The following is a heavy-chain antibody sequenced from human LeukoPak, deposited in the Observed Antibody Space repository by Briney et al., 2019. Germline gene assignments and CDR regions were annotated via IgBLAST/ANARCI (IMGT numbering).Heavy chain of an antibody. Sequence: PGGSLRLSCAASGFTVSSNYMSWVRQAPGKGLEWVSYISSSSSTIYYADSVKGRFTISRDNAKNSLYLQMNSLRAEDTAVYYCARSIKWSFDYWGQGTLVTVSS. D-gene: IGHD5-12*01. CDR2: ISSSSSTI. J-gene: IGHJ4*02. V-gene: IGHV3-48*01. CDR1: GFTVSSNY. CDR3: ARSIKWSFDY.